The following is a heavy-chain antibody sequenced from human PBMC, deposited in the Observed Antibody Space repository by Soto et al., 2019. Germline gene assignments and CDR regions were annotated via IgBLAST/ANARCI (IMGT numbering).Heavy chain of an antibody. J-gene: IGHJ4*02. CDR3: ARKNSGTYPFDF. Sequence: GGSLRLSCAASGFTFSDYAMYWVRQAPGKGLEYVSAITTKGDSTYYADSVKGRFSISRDNSKNTLYLQMGCLRADDMAVYYCARKNSGTYPFDFWGQGTLVTVSS. CDR1: GFTFSDYA. CDR2: ITTKGDST. V-gene: IGHV3-64*02. D-gene: IGHD1-26*01.